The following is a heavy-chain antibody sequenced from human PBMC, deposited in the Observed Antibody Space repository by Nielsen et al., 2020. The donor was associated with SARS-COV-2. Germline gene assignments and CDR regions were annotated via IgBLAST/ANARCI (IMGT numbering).Heavy chain of an antibody. V-gene: IGHV3-21*04. CDR2: ISSSSSYI. J-gene: IGHJ5*02. CDR3: AKGGRIVATISKYNWFDP. Sequence: WIRQPPGKGLEWVSSISSSSSYIYYADSVKGRFTISRDNSKNTLYLQMNSLRAEDTAVYYCAKGGRIVATISKYNWFDPWGQGTLVTVSS. D-gene: IGHD5-12*01.